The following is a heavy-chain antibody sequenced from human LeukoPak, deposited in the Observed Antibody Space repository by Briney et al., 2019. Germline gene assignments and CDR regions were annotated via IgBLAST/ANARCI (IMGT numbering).Heavy chain of an antibody. D-gene: IGHD4-17*01. CDR2: IYYSGST. J-gene: IGHJ4*02. V-gene: IGHV4-59*01. CDR1: GGSISSYY. CDR3: ARVQVYGEPNFDY. Sequence: PSETLSLTCTVSGGSISSYYWSWIRQPPGKGLEWIGYIYYSGSTNYNPSLKSRVTISVDTSKNQFSLKLSSVTAAGTAVYYCARVQVYGEPNFDYWGQGTLVTVSS.